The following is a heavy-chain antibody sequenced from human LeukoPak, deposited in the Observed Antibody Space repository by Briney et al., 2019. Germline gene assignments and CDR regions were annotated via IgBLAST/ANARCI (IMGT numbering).Heavy chain of an antibody. V-gene: IGHV4-31*03. CDR1: GGSIISGGYY. CDR2: IYYSGST. J-gene: IGHJ6*04. CDR3: AREGLWCNMGYFYYVIDV. D-gene: IGHD4/OR15-4a*01. Sequence: PSETLSLTCTVSGGSIISGGYYWSWIRQHPGKGLEWIGHIYYSGSTYYHPSLTSRATISVDTSKPQFALELSSVTAADTGVYYCAREGLWCNMGYFYYVIDVWGKGTTVTVSS.